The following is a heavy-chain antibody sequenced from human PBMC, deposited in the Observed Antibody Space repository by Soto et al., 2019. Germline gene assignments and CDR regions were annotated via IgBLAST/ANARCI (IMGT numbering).Heavy chain of an antibody. V-gene: IGHV6-1*01. D-gene: IGHD1-20*01. CDR3: ETMWYNDSDPSSTDTAVDY. CDR1: GDSVSSNSST. CDR2: TYYRSKWYN. Sequence: SQTLSLTCAISGDSVSSNSSTWNWIRQSPSRGLEWLGRTYYRSKWYNDYAVSVKSRITINPDTSNNQLSLQMNSLRSEDTAMYYCETMWYNDSDPSSTDTAVDYWGQGTLVTVSS. J-gene: IGHJ4*02.